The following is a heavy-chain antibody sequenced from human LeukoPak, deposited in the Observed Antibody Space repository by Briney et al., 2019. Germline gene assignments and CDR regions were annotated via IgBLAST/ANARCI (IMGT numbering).Heavy chain of an antibody. V-gene: IGHV3-7*01. D-gene: IGHD2-2*01. Sequence: GGSLRLSCAASGFTFSNDWMCWVRQAPGRGLEWVANINQDESKKYYAGSVKGRFTISRDNAKNSLYLQMSSLTAEDTAIYYCARDHAYRADYWGQGTLVTVSS. CDR1: GFTFSNDW. CDR2: INQDESKK. J-gene: IGHJ4*02. CDR3: ARDHAYRADY.